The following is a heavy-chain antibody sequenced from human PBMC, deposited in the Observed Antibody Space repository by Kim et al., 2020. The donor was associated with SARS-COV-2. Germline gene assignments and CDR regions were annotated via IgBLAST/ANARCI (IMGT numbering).Heavy chain of an antibody. V-gene: IGHV3-48*03. J-gene: IGHJ6*02. CDR3: ARDLLLMVYATHYYYYYGMAV. CDR1: GFTFSSYE. Sequence: GGSLRLSCAASGFTFSSYEMNWVRQAPGKGLEWVSYISSSGSTIYYADSVKGRFTISRDNAKNSLYLQMNSLRAEDTAVYYCARDLLLMVYATHYYYYYGMAVWGQGTTVTVSS. D-gene: IGHD2-8*01. CDR2: ISSSGSTI.